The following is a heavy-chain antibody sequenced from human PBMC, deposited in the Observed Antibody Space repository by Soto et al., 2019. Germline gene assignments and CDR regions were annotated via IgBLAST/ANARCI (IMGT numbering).Heavy chain of an antibody. CDR2: VHYTGST. V-gene: IGHV4-59*01. J-gene: IGHJ4*02. CDR3: ARGRTVRNYADDSSDYFYFFDY. D-gene: IGHD3-22*01. Sequence: PSEALSLPGTASANSLSTFYWGWMRQSPGKELEWIGYVHYTGSTNYNPSLRSRVTISVDRSKNQFSLKLTSANAADTAVYYCARGRTVRNYADDSSDYFYFFDYWGQGTQVTVS. CDR1: ANSLSTFY.